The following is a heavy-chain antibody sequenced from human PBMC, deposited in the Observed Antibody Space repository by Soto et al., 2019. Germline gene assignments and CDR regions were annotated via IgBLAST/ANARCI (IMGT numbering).Heavy chain of an antibody. CDR2: INHSGST. Sequence: SETLSLTYAVYGGSFSGYYWSWIRQPPGKGLEWIGEINHSGSTNYNPSLKSRVTISVDTSKNQFSLKLSSVTAADTAVYYCARLESWYHYYGMDVWGQGTTVTVS. CDR3: ARLESWYHYYGMDV. D-gene: IGHD6-13*01. V-gene: IGHV4-34*01. J-gene: IGHJ6*02. CDR1: GGSFSGYY.